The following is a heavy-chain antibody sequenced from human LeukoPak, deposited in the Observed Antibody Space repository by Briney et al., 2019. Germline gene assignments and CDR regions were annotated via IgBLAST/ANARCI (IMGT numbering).Heavy chain of an antibody. CDR2: IRSRAYAETT. CDR3: ARGGDFGVPAPLGIDAFDF. D-gene: IGHD2-2*01. CDR1: GFNFRDYA. V-gene: IGHV3-49*04. J-gene: IGHJ3*01. Sequence: GGSLRLSCTTSGFNFRDYALSWVRQAPGKGLEWVGFIRSRAYAETTEYAASVKGRFTISKDYSKTIAYLQMDSLKTKDTAVYYCARGGDFGVPAPLGIDAFDFWGQGTMVTVSS.